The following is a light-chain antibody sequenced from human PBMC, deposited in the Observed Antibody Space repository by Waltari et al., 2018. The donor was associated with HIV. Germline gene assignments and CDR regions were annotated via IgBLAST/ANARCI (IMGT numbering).Light chain of an antibody. CDR1: RLGHKY. J-gene: IGLJ2*01. CDR3: QAWDTSTAV. Sequence: SFELTQPPSVSVSPGQTASITCSGDRLGHKYISWYQQRPGQSPVLVIYQDSNRPSGMPARFSGSNSGTTATLTIRGAQATDEADYYCQAWDTSTAVFGGGTKLTVL. CDR2: QDS. V-gene: IGLV3-1*01.